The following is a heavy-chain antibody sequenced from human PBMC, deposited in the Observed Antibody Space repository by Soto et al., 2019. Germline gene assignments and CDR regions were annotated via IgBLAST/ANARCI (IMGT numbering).Heavy chain of an antibody. Sequence: ESLKISCTGVGYSFTSYWIGWVRQMPGKGLEWMGIIYPGDSDTRYNPSLKSRVTMSLYTSKNQFSLQLSSVTAADTAVYYCARVSIPYYYHTSGQYYFDYWGQGTLVTVSS. CDR1: GYSFTSYW. V-gene: IGHV5-51*01. CDR2: IYPGDSDT. J-gene: IGHJ4*02. CDR3: ARVSIPYYYHTSGQYYFDY. D-gene: IGHD3-22*01.